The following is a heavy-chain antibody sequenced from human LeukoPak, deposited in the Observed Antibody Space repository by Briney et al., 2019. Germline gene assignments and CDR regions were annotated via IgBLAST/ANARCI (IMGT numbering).Heavy chain of an antibody. CDR2: ISGSGDTT. D-gene: IGHD6-13*01. Sequence: GGSLRLSCAASGFTFSSYAMSWVRQAPGKGLEWVSVISGSGDTTYYADSVKGRFTISRDNTKNTLFLQMNSLKAEDTAVYYCAKGIRTSSWYCFDYWGQGTLVSVSS. V-gene: IGHV3-23*01. CDR3: AKGIRTSSWYCFDY. CDR1: GFTFSSYA. J-gene: IGHJ4*02.